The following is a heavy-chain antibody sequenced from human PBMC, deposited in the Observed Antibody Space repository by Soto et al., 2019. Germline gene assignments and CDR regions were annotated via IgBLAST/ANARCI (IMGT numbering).Heavy chain of an antibody. J-gene: IGHJ4*02. CDR1: GGSFSGYY. Sequence: QVQLQQWGAGLLKPSETLSLTCAVYGGSFSGYYWTWIRQPPGKGLEWIGEINHSGNTNYNPSLKSRVTISLDMSKNQFSLKLRSVPAADTAVYYCARGFHSSALFSRYTKFDNWGQGTLVTVSS. CDR2: INHSGNT. D-gene: IGHD6-6*01. CDR3: ARGFHSSALFSRYTKFDN. V-gene: IGHV4-34*01.